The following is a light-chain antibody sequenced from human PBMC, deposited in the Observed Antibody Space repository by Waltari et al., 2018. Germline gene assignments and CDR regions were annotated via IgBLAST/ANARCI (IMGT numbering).Light chain of an antibody. CDR1: SSDVGGYDH. CDR2: DVN. CDR3: CSYARSGSDV. V-gene: IGLV2-14*03. J-gene: IGLJ1*01. Sequence: QSALTQPASVSGSPGQSITLSCTGTSSDVGGYDHVPRYQQHPGRAPKLLVYDVNMRPSGVSNRFSGSNAGNTASLTISGLQAEDEADYFCCSYARSGSDVFGTGTKVTVL.